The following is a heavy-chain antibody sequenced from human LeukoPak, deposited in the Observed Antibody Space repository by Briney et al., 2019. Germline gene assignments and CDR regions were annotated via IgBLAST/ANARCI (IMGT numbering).Heavy chain of an antibody. CDR3: ARGSSGYSDG. J-gene: IGHJ4*02. CDR1: GGSPSSFY. CDR2: IYYSGST. V-gene: IGHV4-59*01. D-gene: IGHD5-18*01. Sequence: PSQTLSLTCTVSGGSPSSFYWGWIRQPPGRGLEWIGYIYYSGSTNYSLSLKVRVTISIDTSKNQFSLNLSSVTAADTAVYYCARGSSGYSDGWGQGTLVTVSS.